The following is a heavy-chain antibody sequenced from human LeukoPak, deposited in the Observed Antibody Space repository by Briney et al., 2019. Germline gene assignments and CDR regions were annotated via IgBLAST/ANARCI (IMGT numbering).Heavy chain of an antibody. Sequence: GGSLRLSCVASGLPIADFAMHWVRQAPGKGLEWVSLISGDGVTTFYADSEKGRFSISRDNSKNSLSLEMNSLRTEGTAMYYCARESGKFDYWGQGTLVAVSS. CDR3: ARESGKFDY. CDR2: ISGDGVTT. CDR1: GLPIADFA. J-gene: IGHJ4*02. V-gene: IGHV3-43*02.